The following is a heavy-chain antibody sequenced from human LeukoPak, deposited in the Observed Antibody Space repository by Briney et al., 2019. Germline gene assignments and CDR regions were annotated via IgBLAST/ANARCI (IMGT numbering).Heavy chain of an antibody. CDR1: GGSFSGYY. V-gene: IGHV4-34*01. D-gene: IGHD3-22*01. Sequence: PSETLSLTCAVYGGSFSGYYWSWIRQPPGKGLEWIGETNHSGSTNYNPSLKSRVTISVDTSKNQLSLKLSSVTAADTAVYFCARGPRLYYYDSSGYYYYWGQGTLVTVSS. CDR2: TNHSGST. CDR3: ARGPRLYYYDSSGYYYY. J-gene: IGHJ4*02.